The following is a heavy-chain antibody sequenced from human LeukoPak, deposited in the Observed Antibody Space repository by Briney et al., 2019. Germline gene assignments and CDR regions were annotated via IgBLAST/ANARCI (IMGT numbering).Heavy chain of an antibody. V-gene: IGHV4-30-4*02. CDR2: IYYSGST. J-gene: IGHJ4*02. CDR3: ARETPGAGHFDY. CDR1: GGSISSGDYY. D-gene: IGHD7-27*01. Sequence: SETLSLTCTVSGGSISSGDYYWSWIRQPPGKGLEWIGYIYYSGSTYYNPSLKSRVTMSLDNSKNQFSLDLTSVTAADTAVYYCARETPGAGHFDYWGQGSLVTVSS.